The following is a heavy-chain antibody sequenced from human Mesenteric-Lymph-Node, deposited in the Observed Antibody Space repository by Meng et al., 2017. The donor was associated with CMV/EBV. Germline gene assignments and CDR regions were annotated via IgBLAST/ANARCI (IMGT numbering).Heavy chain of an antibody. D-gene: IGHD2-2*01. J-gene: IGHJ4*02. Sequence: ISSGGYYWSWIRQHPGKGLEWIGYIYYSGSTYYNPSLKSRVTISVDTSKIQFSLKLSSVTAADTAVYYCARAPGRGYCSSTSCQTDYWGQGTLVTVSS. CDR3: ARAPGRGYCSSTSCQTDY. CDR2: IYYSGST. V-gene: IGHV4-31*02. CDR1: ISSGGYY.